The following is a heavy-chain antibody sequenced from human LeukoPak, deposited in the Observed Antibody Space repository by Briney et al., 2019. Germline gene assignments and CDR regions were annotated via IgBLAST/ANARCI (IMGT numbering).Heavy chain of an antibody. CDR1: GYTFTSYG. V-gene: IGHV1-18*01. Sequence: ASVKVSCKASGYTFTSYGISWVRQAPGQGLEWMGWISAYNGNTNYAQKLQGRVTMTTDTSTSTAYMELRSLRSDDTAVYYCARDSYYYDSSGYLDYWGQGTLATVSS. D-gene: IGHD3-22*01. J-gene: IGHJ4*02. CDR3: ARDSYYYDSSGYLDY. CDR2: ISAYNGNT.